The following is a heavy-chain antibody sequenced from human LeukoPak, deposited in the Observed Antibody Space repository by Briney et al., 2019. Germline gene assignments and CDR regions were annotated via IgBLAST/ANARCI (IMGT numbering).Heavy chain of an antibody. D-gene: IGHD1-26*01. CDR1: GGSFSGYD. CDR2: INHSGST. Sequence: SETLSLTCAVYGGSFSGYDWSWIRQPPGKGLEWIGEINHSGSTNYNPSLKSRVTISVDTSKNQFSLKLSSVTAADTAVYYCARVLSGSPGHYMDVWGKGTTVTVSS. CDR3: ARVLSGSPGHYMDV. J-gene: IGHJ6*03. V-gene: IGHV4-34*01.